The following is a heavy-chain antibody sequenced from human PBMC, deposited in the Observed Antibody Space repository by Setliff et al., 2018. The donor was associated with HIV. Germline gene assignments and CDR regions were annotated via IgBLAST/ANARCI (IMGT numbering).Heavy chain of an antibody. D-gene: IGHD1-20*01. CDR1: GGSFSNYY. V-gene: IGHV4-34*01. CDR3: ARVRFSFNNVRCFDL. J-gene: IGHJ2*01. Sequence: SETLSLTCAVYGGSFSNYYWSWIRQSPGKGLEWIGEINYSGNVVYNPSVRGRVTISVDTSKNQFSLKLNSVTAADTATYFCARVRFSFNNVRCFDLWGPGTRVTVSS. CDR2: INYSGNV.